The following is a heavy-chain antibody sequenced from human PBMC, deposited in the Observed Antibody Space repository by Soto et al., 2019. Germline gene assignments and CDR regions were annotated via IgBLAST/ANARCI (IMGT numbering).Heavy chain of an antibody. CDR1: VFTVRIYS. CDR3: ARDTPYDSSGYYHYYYYGMDV. CDR2: ISSSSSYI. Sequence: GGSRISSGAASVFTVRIYSRNWVRQARVKGLEWVSSISSSSSYIYYADSVKGRFTISRDNAKNSLYLQMNSLRAEDTAVYYCARDTPYDSSGYYHYYYYGMDVWGQGTTVTVSS. D-gene: IGHD3-22*01. V-gene: IGHV3-21*01. J-gene: IGHJ6*02.